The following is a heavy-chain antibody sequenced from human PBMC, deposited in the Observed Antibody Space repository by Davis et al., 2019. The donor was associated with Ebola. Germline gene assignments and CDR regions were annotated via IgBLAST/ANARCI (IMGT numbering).Heavy chain of an antibody. Sequence: ASVQVSCKASGYTFTSYYMHWVRQAPGQGLEWMGIINPSGGSTSYAQKFQGRVTMTRDTSTSTVYMELSSLISEDTAVYYCAFQGHIATAPPATEYFDYWGQGTLVTVSS. J-gene: IGHJ4*02. CDR2: INPSGGST. CDR3: AFQGHIATAPPATEYFDY. CDR1: GYTFTSYY. D-gene: IGHD2-2*01. V-gene: IGHV1-46*01.